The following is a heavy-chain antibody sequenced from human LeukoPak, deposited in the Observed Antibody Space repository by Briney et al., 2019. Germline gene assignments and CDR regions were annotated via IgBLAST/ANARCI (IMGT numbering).Heavy chain of an antibody. J-gene: IGHJ5*02. CDR1: GFTFSNCG. CDR2: MWYDGTNK. V-gene: IGHV3-33*01. D-gene: IGHD2-2*02. Sequence: GGSLRLSCAASGFTFSNCGIHWVRQAPGKGLEWVAVMWYDGTNKYYADSVKGRFTISRDNAKNTLYLQMNSLRAEDTAVYYCARDPDCDSTSCYIGPYNWFDPWGQGTLVTVSS. CDR3: ARDPDCDSTSCYIGPYNWFDP.